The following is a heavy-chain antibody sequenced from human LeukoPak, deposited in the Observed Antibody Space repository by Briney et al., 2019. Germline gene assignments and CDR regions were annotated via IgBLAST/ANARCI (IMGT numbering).Heavy chain of an antibody. D-gene: IGHD6-13*01. CDR2: ISSSSSYI. CDR1: GFTFSSYS. Sequence: GGSLTLSCAASGFTFSSYSMNWVRQAPGKGLEWVSSISSSSSYIYYADSVKGRFTISRDNAKNSLYLQMNSLRAEDTAVYYCARALRTSIAAAGTWGQGTLVTVSS. CDR3: ARALRTSIAAAGT. V-gene: IGHV3-21*01. J-gene: IGHJ4*02.